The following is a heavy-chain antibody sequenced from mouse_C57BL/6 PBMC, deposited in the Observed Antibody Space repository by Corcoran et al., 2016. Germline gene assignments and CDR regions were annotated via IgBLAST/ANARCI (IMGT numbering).Heavy chain of an antibody. Sequence: QVQLQQSGTELVKPGASVKISCKASGYTFTDYYINWVKQRPGQGLEWIGWIFPGSGSTYYNEKFKGKATLTVDKSYSTAHMLLSSLPSEDSAVYFCARSAYGNPFDCWGQGTTLTVSS. D-gene: IGHD2-1*01. V-gene: IGHV1-75*01. CDR2: IFPGSGST. CDR1: GYTFTDYY. J-gene: IGHJ2*01. CDR3: ARSAYGNPFDC.